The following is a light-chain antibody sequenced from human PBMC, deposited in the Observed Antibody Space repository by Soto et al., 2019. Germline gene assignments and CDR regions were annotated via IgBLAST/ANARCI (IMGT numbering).Light chain of an antibody. CDR3: QQYYSYQLT. J-gene: IGKJ4*01. V-gene: IGKV1-8*01. CDR2: AAS. Sequence: IRMTQSPSSLSASTGDRVTITCRASQGISSYLAWYQQKPGKASKLLIYAASSLQSGVPSRFSGSGSGTDFTLTISCLQPEDFATYYCQQYYSYQLTFGGGTKVDI. CDR1: QGISSY.